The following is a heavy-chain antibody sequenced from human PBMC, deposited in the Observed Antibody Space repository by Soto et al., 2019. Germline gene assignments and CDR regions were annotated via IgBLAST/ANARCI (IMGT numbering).Heavy chain of an antibody. D-gene: IGHD3-10*01. V-gene: IGHV3-30*02. Sequence: QVQLVESGGGVVQPGGSLRLSCAASGFTFSSYAMHWVRQAPGKGLEWVALILHDSSKKYYAGSVKGRLTISRDNSNNPLYLQMNSMGPEDTAVYYCAKDPYGSGGNYLEYWGQGTLVTVSS. CDR2: ILHDSSKK. CDR3: AKDPYGSGGNYLEY. CDR1: GFTFSSYA. J-gene: IGHJ4*02.